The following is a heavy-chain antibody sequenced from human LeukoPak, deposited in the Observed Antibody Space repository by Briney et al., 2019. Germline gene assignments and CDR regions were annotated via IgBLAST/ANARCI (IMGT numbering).Heavy chain of an antibody. CDR2: INHSGST. Sequence: SETLSLTCAVYGGSFSGYYWSWIRQPPGKGLEWIGEINHSGSTNYNPSLKSRVTISVDTSKNQFSLKLSSVTAADTAVYYCARGRGDYYDSSGYEGVYYFDYWGQGTLVTVSP. V-gene: IGHV4-34*01. D-gene: IGHD3-22*01. CDR3: ARGRGDYYDSSGYEGVYYFDY. J-gene: IGHJ4*02. CDR1: GGSFSGYY.